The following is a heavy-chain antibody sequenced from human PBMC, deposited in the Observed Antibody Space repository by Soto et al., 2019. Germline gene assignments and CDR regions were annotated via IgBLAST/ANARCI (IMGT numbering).Heavy chain of an antibody. CDR2: ISTYNGDT. J-gene: IGHJ6*02. Sequence: QVHLVQYEDEMKKPGASVKVSCKASGYTFTNYGISWMRQSPGQGLEWRGWISTYNGDTNYAQKLQNRVTVTTYMSTSTVYMELRSLRSDDTAVYYCARDDVLDVWGQGTAVTVSS. V-gene: IGHV1-18*01. CDR1: GYTFTNYG. CDR3: ARDDVLDV. D-gene: IGHD3-16*01.